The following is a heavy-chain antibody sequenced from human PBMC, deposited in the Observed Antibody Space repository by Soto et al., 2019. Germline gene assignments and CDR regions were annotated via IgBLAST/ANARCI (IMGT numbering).Heavy chain of an antibody. V-gene: IGHV1-69*13. D-gene: IGHD2-15*01. CDR3: ARDALDCSGGSCYLRGYYGMDV. J-gene: IGHJ6*02. CDR2: IIPIFSTA. Sequence: GASVKVSCKASGGTFSSYAISWVRQAPGQGLEWMGGIIPIFSTANYAQKFQGRVTITADESTSTAYMELSSLRSEDTAVYYCARDALDCSGGSCYLRGYYGMDVWGQGTTVTVSS. CDR1: GGTFSSYA.